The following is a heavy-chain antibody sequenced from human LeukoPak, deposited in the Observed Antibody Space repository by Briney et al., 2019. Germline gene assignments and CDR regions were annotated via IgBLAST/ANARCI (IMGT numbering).Heavy chain of an antibody. D-gene: IGHD4-11*01. CDR2: IWSDATNQ. J-gene: IGHJ4*02. CDR1: GFIFSDYG. CDR3: AKDIQRGFDYTNSLDY. Sequence: PGGSLRLSCAASGFIFSDYGMHWVRQAPGKGLEWVAVIWSDATNQYYADSVRGRFAISRDDSTSMVYLRMNSLRAEDTAVYFCAKDIQRGFDYTNSLDYWGQGTLVTVSS. V-gene: IGHV3-33*06.